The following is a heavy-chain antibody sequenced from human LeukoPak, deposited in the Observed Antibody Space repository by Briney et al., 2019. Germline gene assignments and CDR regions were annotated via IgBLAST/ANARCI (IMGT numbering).Heavy chain of an antibody. CDR1: GFTFSSYI. CDR3: ARDLGQYYDTSDNWFDP. J-gene: IGHJ5*02. V-gene: IGHV3-48*04. Sequence: GGSLRLSCVVSGFTFSSYIMHWVRQAPGKGLEWVSYINSSGYTIYYADSVKGRFTISRDNAKNTLNLQMNSLRAEDTAVYYCARDLGQYYDTSDNWFDPWGQGTLVTVSS. CDR2: INSSGYTI. D-gene: IGHD3-22*01.